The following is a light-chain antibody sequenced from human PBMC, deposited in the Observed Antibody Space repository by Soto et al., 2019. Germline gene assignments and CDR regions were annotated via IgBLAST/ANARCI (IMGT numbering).Light chain of an antibody. CDR2: AAA. V-gene: IGKV1-6*02. Sequence: AIQMAQSPSSLSASVGDSVTITCRASQGIGNDVGWFQQKPGKAHKLLIYAAATLQSGVPSRFSGSRSGTDFTLTISSLKPEDFATYYCLQDHNYPPTFGGVTKVEIK. J-gene: IGKJ4*01. CDR1: QGIGND. CDR3: LQDHNYPPT.